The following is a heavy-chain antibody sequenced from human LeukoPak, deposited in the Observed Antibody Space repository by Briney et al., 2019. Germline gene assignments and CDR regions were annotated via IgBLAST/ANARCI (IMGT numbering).Heavy chain of an antibody. V-gene: IGHV3-23*01. CDR2: ISGSGGST. Sequence: PGGSLRLSCAASGFTFSSYAMTWVRQAPGKGLEWVSAISGSGGSTYYADSVKGRFTISRDNSKNTLYLQMNSLRAEDTAVYYSAKDPLSGIAVAGTTLFDYWGQGTLVTVSS. J-gene: IGHJ4*02. CDR1: GFTFSSYA. D-gene: IGHD6-19*01. CDR3: AKDPLSGIAVAGTTLFDY.